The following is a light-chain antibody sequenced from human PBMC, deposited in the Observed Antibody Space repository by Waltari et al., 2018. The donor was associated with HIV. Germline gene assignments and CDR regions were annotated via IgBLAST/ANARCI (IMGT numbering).Light chain of an antibody. CDR3: QQYDNWPPYT. J-gene: IGKJ2*01. CDR2: DAS. Sequence: EVVMTRSPATLSVSPGGRATLSSRASHSVGGHLAWYQQIPGQAPRLLRYDASTSAKGIPARFSGSASGTEFTLTISSLQSEDSAIYYCQQYDNWPPYTFGQGTKLEIK. CDR1: HSVGGH. V-gene: IGKV3-15*01.